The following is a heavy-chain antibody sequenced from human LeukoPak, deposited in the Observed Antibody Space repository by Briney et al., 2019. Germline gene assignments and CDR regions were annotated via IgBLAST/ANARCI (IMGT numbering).Heavy chain of an antibody. CDR3: ARGYCSSTSCYSVVDY. CDR1: GGTFSSYA. Sequence: ASVKVSCKASGGTFSSYAMSWVRQAPGQGLEWMGRIIPIFGIANYAQKFQGRVTITADKSTSTAYMELSSLRSEDTAVYYCARGYCSSTSCYSVVDYWGQGTLVTVSS. CDR2: IIPIFGIA. D-gene: IGHD2-2*01. V-gene: IGHV1-69*04. J-gene: IGHJ4*02.